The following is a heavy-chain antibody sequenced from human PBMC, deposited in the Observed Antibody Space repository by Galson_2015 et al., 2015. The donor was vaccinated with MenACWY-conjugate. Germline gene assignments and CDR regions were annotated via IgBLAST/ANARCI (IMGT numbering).Heavy chain of an antibody. V-gene: IGHV4-39*07. CDR3: ARSSTVTTRWFDP. Sequence: LSLTCTVSGGSIGRSSYYWAWIRQPPEKGLEWIATISYSGNTYYNPSLKSRVTISVDTSRNQFSLNLNSVTAADTAVYYCARSSTVTTRWFDPWGQGTLVTVSS. CDR1: GGSIGRSSYY. CDR2: ISYSGNT. D-gene: IGHD4-17*01. J-gene: IGHJ5*02.